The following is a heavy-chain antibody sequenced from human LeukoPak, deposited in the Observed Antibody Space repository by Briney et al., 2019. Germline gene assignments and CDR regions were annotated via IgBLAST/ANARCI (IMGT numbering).Heavy chain of an antibody. CDR1: GGSISSGSYY. CDR2: IYTSGST. CDR3: ARRGWDIVVVPAFPDYYYYYMDV. D-gene: IGHD2-2*01. Sequence: PSETLSLTCTVSGGSISSGSYYWSWIRQPAGKGLEWIGRIYTSGSTNYNPSLKSRVTISVDTSKNQFSLKLSSVTAADTAVYYCARRGWDIVVVPAFPDYYYYYMDVWGKGTTVTVSS. V-gene: IGHV4-61*02. J-gene: IGHJ6*03.